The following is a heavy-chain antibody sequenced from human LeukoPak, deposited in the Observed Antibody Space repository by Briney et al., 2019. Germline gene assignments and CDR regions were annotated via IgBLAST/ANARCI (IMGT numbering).Heavy chain of an antibody. CDR1: GFTFSSYG. J-gene: IGHJ4*02. Sequence: GGSLRLSCAASGFTFSSYGMHWVRQAPGKGLEWVAVILHDGSNKYYADSVKGRFTISRDNSENTLYLQMNSLRAEDTAVYFCAKERNSYYYGTGSLPLGYWGQGTLVTVSS. D-gene: IGHD3-10*01. CDR3: AKERNSYYYGTGSLPLGY. V-gene: IGHV3-30*18. CDR2: ILHDGSNK.